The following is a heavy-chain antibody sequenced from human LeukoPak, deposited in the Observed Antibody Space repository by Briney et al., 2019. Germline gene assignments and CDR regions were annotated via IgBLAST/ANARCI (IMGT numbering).Heavy chain of an antibody. CDR2: IYYSGST. D-gene: IGHD5-12*01. CDR3: ARAQSLRFGALDY. Sequence: SETLTLTCTVPGGSISSYYWSWIRQPPGKGLEWIGYIYYSGSTNYNPSLKSRGTISVDTSKNQFSLMLSSVTAADTAVYYCARAQSLRFGALDYWGQGTLVTVSS. CDR1: GGSISSYY. V-gene: IGHV4-59*01. J-gene: IGHJ4*02.